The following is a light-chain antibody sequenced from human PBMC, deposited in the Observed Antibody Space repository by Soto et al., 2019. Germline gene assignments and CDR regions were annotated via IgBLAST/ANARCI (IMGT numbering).Light chain of an antibody. V-gene: IGKV3-20*01. J-gene: IGKJ2*01. Sequence: DIVLTQSPGTLSLSPGDRATLSCRSSQSVNSNHLAWYQQKPGQAPRLLIFGASTRATGIPDRFRGSGSGTDFTLTINRLEPEDFAVYYCQQYGRTFGQGTKLEIK. CDR1: QSVNSNH. CDR3: QQYGRT. CDR2: GAS.